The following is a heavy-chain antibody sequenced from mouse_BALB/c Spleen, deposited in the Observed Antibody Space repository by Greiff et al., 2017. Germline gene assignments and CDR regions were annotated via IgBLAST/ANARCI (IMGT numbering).Heavy chain of an antibody. D-gene: IGHD1-1*01. CDR3: ARTGGSTYWYFDV. V-gene: IGHV1-7*01. CDR1: GYTFTSYW. Sequence: QVQLQQSGAELAKPGASVKMSRKASGYTFTSYWMHWVKQRPGQGLEWIGYINPSTGYTEYNQKFKDKATLTADKSSSTAYMQLSSLTSEDSAVYYCARTGGSTYWYFDVWGAGTTVTVAS. CDR2: INPSTGYT. J-gene: IGHJ1*01.